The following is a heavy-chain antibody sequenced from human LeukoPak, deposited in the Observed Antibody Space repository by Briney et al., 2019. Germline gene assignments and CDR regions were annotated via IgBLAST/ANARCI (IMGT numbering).Heavy chain of an antibody. CDR2: ISDSGGYT. J-gene: IGHJ4*02. Sequence: GGSLRLSCAASGFSFSTSPMSWVRQPPGKGLEWVSTISDSGGYTYYADSVKGRFTISRDNSKNTLYLHMNSLRAEDTAVYYCAKLGNFASGSYSDWGQGTLVTVSS. CDR1: GFSFSTSP. D-gene: IGHD3-10*01. CDR3: AKLGNFASGSYSD. V-gene: IGHV3-23*01.